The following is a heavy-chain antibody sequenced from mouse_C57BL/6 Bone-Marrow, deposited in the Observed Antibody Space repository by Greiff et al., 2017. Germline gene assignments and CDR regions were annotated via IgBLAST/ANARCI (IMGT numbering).Heavy chain of an antibody. CDR3: TRAHSGSFAY. CDR1: GYAFTNYL. V-gene: IGHV1-54*01. D-gene: IGHD1-1*01. Sequence: QVQLQQSGAELVRPGTSVKVSCKASGYAFTNYLIEWVKQRPGQGLEWIGVINPGGGGTNYNEKFKGKATLTADKSSSTAYMQLSSLTSEDSAVYFCTRAHSGSFAYWGQGTLVTVSA. J-gene: IGHJ3*01. CDR2: INPGGGGT.